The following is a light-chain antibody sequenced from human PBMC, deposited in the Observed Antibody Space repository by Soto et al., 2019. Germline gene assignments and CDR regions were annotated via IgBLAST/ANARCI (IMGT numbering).Light chain of an antibody. CDR1: SSDVGGYNY. V-gene: IGLV2-14*01. CDR2: EVS. Sequence: LTQPASVSGSPGQSITISCTGTSSDVGGYNYVSWYQQHPGKAPKLMIYEVSNRPSGVSNRFSGSKSGNTASLTISGLQAEDEADYYCSSYTSSSTLLYVFGTGTKLTVL. CDR3: SSYTSSSTLLYV. J-gene: IGLJ1*01.